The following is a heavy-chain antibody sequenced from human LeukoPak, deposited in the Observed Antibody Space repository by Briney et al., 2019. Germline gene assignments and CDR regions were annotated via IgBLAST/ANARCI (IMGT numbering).Heavy chain of an antibody. Sequence: SETLTLTCTVSNGSMRSYYWTWIRQPAGKGLEWVGRLFDARKVNYNPSLGGRVTMSMDTSKNQFSLRMTSVTAADTAVYYCARGFQGVYDYWGQGALVIVSS. D-gene: IGHD5/OR15-5a*01. CDR1: NGSMRSYY. CDR2: LFDARKV. CDR3: ARGFQGVYDY. V-gene: IGHV4-4*07. J-gene: IGHJ4*02.